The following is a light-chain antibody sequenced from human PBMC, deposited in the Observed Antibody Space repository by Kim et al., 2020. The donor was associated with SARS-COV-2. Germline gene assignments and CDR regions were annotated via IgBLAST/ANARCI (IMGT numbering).Light chain of an antibody. J-gene: IGKJ4*01. CDR1: QGISNS. Sequence: SASVGYRVTIPCRASQGISNSLAWYQQKSGKAPNLLLYTTSTLQSVVPSRFSGSGSGTDYTLTISSLQPEDFATYYCQQYYSVPLTFGGGTKLEI. CDR2: TTS. V-gene: IGKV1-NL1*01. CDR3: QQYYSVPLT.